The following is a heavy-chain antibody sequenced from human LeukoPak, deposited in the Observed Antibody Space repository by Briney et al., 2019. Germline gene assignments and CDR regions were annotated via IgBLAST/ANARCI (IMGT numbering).Heavy chain of an antibody. V-gene: IGHV4-34*01. CDR1: GGSFSGYY. Sequence: SETLSLTCAVYGGSFSGYYWSWIRQPPGKGLEWIGEINHSGSTNYNPSLKSRVTISVDKSKNQFSLKLSSVTAADTAVYYCASELEEWFDPWGQGTLVTVSS. CDR2: INHSGST. CDR3: ASELEEWFDP. J-gene: IGHJ5*02. D-gene: IGHD3-3*02.